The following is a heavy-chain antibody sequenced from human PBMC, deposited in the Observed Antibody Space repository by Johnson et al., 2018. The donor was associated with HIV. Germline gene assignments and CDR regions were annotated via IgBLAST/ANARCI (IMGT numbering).Heavy chain of an antibody. CDR3: ARDSTGVWVGERIDGFDI. D-gene: IGHD3-10*01. CDR1: GFTFSSYW. Sequence: EVQLVESGGGLVQPGGSLRLSCAASGFTFSSYWMSWVRQAPGKGLEWVANIKEDGSAKYYVDSVKGRFTISRDNAKNSLFLQMNSLRAEDTAVYFCARDSTGVWVGERIDGFDIWGQGTMGTVSS. CDR2: IKEDGSAK. J-gene: IGHJ3*02. V-gene: IGHV3-7*01.